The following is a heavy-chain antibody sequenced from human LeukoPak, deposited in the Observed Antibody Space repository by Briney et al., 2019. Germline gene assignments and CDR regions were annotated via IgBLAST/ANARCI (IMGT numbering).Heavy chain of an antibody. CDR1: GGSISSYY. V-gene: IGHV4-59*01. D-gene: IGHD6-19*01. CDR3: ARGGGGEYSSGWYDY. Sequence: SETLSLTWTVSGGSISSYYWSWIRQPPGKGLEWIGYIYYSGTTNYNPSLKSRVTISVATSKNQFSLNLSSVTAADTAVYYCARGGGGEYSSGWYDYWGQGTLVTVSS. J-gene: IGHJ4*02. CDR2: IYYSGTT.